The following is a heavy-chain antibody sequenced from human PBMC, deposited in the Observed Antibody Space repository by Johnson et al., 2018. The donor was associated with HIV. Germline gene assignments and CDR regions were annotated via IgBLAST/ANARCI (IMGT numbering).Heavy chain of an antibody. CDR1: GFTFGDYA. CDR2: IYSGGST. CDR3: ASSSYYGSSGFYACGS. J-gene: IGHJ3*02. D-gene: IGHD3-22*01. V-gene: IGHV3-66*01. Sequence: VQLVESGGGLVQPGGSLRLSCTASGFTFGDYAMSWVRQAPGKGLEWVSVIYSGGSTYYADSVKGRFTISRDNSKNTLNLQMNSLRAEDTAVYYCASSSYYGSSGFYACGSWGQGTMVTVSS.